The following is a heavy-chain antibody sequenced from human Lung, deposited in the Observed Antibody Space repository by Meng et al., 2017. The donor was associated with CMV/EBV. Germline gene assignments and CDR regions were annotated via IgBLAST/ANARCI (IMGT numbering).Heavy chain of an antibody. Sequence: XVXVSXXASGGTFSSYAISWVRQAPGQGLEWMGGIIPIFGTANYAQKFQGRVTITTDESTSTAYMELSSLRSEDTAVYYCATDYDSSGYYQYWGQGTLVTVSS. V-gene: IGHV1-69*05. CDR1: GGTFSSYA. D-gene: IGHD3-22*01. J-gene: IGHJ4*02. CDR3: ATDYDSSGYYQY. CDR2: IIPIFGTA.